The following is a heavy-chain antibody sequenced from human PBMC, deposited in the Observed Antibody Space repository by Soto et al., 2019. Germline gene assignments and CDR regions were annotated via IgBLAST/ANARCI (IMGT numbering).Heavy chain of an antibody. Sequence: SETLSLTCTVSGGSISSDDYYWNWIRQRPGKGLEWIGNIYYRGNTNYNPSLKSRIIMSMDMSENQFSPKLTSVTAADTAVYYCERRWDYYGMDVWGQGTRVTVSS. CDR3: ERRWDYYGMDV. J-gene: IGHJ6*02. V-gene: IGHV4-31*03. D-gene: IGHD3-16*01. CDR1: GGSISSDDYY. CDR2: IYYRGNT.